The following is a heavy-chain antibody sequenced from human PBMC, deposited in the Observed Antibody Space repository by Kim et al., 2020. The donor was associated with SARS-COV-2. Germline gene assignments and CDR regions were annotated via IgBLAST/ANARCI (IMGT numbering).Heavy chain of an antibody. CDR3: ARHEQQLHRGWYFDL. J-gene: IGHJ2*01. Sequence: PSLKSRVTISVDTSKNQCSLKLSAVTAADTAVYYCARHEQQLHRGWYFDLWGRGTLVTVSS. V-gene: IGHV4-39*01. D-gene: IGHD6-13*01.